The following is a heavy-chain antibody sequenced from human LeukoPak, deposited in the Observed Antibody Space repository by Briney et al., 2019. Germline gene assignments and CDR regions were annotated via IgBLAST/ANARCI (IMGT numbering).Heavy chain of an antibody. J-gene: IGHJ4*02. CDR3: AHRRASYDFWSGYYPAYYFDY. CDR2: IYWNGDK. CDR1: GFSLSTSEVG. V-gene: IGHV2-5*01. D-gene: IGHD3-3*01. Sequence: GPTLVRPTQTLTLTCTFTGFSLSTSEVGVGWIRQPPGEALEWLALIYWNGDKRYSPSLKSRLTITKDSSKNQVVLTMTNMDPVDTATYYCAHRRASYDFWSGYYPAYYFDYWGQGTLVTVSS.